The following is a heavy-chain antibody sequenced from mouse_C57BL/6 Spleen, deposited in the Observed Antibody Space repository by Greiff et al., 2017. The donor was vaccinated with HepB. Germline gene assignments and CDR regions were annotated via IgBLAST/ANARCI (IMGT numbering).Heavy chain of an antibody. Sequence: EVHLVESGGGLVKPGGSLKLSCAASGFTFSSYAMSWVRQTPEKRLEWVATISDGGSYTYYPDNVKGRFTISRDNAKNNLYLQMSHLKSEDTAMYYCARDPLLLPYWYVDVWGTGTSVTVSA. CDR2: ISDGGSYT. J-gene: IGHJ1*03. V-gene: IGHV5-4*01. D-gene: IGHD1-1*01. CDR1: GFTFSSYA. CDR3: ARDPLLLPYWYVDV.